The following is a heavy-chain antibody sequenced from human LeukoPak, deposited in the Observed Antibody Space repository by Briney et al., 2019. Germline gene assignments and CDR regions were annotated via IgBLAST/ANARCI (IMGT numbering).Heavy chain of an antibody. CDR2: ISAYNGNT. CDR1: GGTFSSYA. J-gene: IGHJ4*02. V-gene: IGHV1-18*01. D-gene: IGHD3-22*01. CDR3: ARGDGGYGNFDY. Sequence: ASVKVSCKASGGTFSSYAISWVRQAPGQGLEWMGWISAYNGNTNYAQKLQGRVTMTTDTSTSTAYMELRSLRSDDTAVYYCARGDGGYGNFDYWGQGTLVTVSS.